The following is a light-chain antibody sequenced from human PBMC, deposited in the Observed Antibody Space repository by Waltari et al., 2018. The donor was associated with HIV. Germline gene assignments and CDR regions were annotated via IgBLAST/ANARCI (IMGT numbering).Light chain of an antibody. V-gene: IGKV4-1*01. CDR2: YAS. CDR1: PSVLYSSNNKNY. Sequence: DIEMTQSPDSLTVSLGARATINCKSSPSVLYSSNNKNYLAWYQHKPGQPPKALIYYASTRVSGVPDRFSGSGSGTDFTLTITSLQAEDVAVYYCQQYYGPPLTFGQGTRLEIK. J-gene: IGKJ5*01. CDR3: QQYYGPPLT.